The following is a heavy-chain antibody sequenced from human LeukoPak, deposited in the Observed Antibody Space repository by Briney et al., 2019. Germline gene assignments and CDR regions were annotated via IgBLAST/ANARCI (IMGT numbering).Heavy chain of an antibody. J-gene: IGHJ4*02. V-gene: IGHV1-2*02. D-gene: IGHD4-17*01. Sequence: ASVKVSCKASGYTFTGYYMHWVRQAPGQGLEGMGWINPNSGGTNYAQKFQGRVTMTRDTSISTAYMELSRLRSDGTAVYYCATTTVTTYENSYYFDYWGQGTLVTVSS. CDR2: INPNSGGT. CDR1: GYTFTGYY. CDR3: ATTTVTTYENSYYFDY.